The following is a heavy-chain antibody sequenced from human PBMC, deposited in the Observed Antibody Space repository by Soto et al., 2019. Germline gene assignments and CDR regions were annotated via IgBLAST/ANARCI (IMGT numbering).Heavy chain of an antibody. V-gene: IGHV1-69*01. CDR2: IIPIFGTA. Sequence: QVQLVQSGAEVKKPGSSVKVSCKASGGTFSSYAISWVRQAPGQGLEWMGGIIPIFGTANYAQKFQGRVTITADESTSTVYMELSSMRSEDTAVYYCATFYDSSGYIDYGGQGTLVTVSS. CDR3: ATFYDSSGYIDY. D-gene: IGHD3-22*01. CDR1: GGTFSSYA. J-gene: IGHJ4*02.